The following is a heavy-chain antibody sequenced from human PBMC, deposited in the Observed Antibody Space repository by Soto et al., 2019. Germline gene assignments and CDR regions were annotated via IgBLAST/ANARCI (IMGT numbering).Heavy chain of an antibody. Sequence: GGSLRLSCAASGFSVSDNYMNWVRQAPGRGLEWVSVIYSGGNRYYADSVKGRFTIYRDTSRNTLYLQMNSLIVEDTAVYYCARERLLRFGEFPPNTFDIWGQGTMVTVSS. CDR3: ARERLLRFGEFPPNTFDI. CDR1: GFSVSDNY. D-gene: IGHD3-10*01. J-gene: IGHJ3*02. CDR2: IYSGGNR. V-gene: IGHV3-53*01.